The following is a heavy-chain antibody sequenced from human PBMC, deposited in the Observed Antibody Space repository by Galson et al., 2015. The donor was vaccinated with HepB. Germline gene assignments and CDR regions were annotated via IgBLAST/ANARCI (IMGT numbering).Heavy chain of an antibody. CDR1: GYTFTHYY. CDR2: VNPTSGST. V-gene: IGHV1-46*01. CDR3: AREPLPGGTSDLYYYMDV. J-gene: IGHJ6*03. D-gene: IGHD1-14*01. Sequence: SVKVSCKASGYTFTHYYIQWVRQAPGQGLEWVGIVNPTSGSTYYAQKFQGRITMTRDTSTSTVYMQLSSLKSEDTAVYYCAREPLPGGTSDLYYYMDVWGKGTTVTVSS.